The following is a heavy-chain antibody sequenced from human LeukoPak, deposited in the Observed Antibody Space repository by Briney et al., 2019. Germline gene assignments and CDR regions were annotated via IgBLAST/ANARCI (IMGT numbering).Heavy chain of an antibody. V-gene: IGHV4-59*01. D-gene: IGHD6-13*01. J-gene: IGHJ6*02. CDR3: ARDSRYDSGWFDEGMDV. Sequence: NASETLSLTCTVSGDSMRSYYWSWIRQAPGKGLEWLGHMDDRGDSNYNPSLKGRGSISVDTYTNQFSLKLRSVTAADTAVYYCARDSRYDSGWFDEGMDVWGPGTTVTVSS. CDR1: GDSMRSYY. CDR2: MDDRGDS.